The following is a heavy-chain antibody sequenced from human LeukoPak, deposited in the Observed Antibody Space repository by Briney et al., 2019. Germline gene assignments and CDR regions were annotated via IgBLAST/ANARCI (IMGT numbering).Heavy chain of an antibody. CDR3: ARMTTPLASDY. D-gene: IGHD4-11*01. CDR1: GYTFTTYD. J-gene: IGHJ4*02. V-gene: IGHV1-8*01. CDR2: MNPNSGNT. Sequence: ASVNVSCKASGYTFTTYDINWVRQATGQGLEWMGWMNPNSGNTGYAQKFQGRITMTRNTSISTAYMELSSLRSEDTAVYYCARMTTPLASDYWGQGTLVTVSS.